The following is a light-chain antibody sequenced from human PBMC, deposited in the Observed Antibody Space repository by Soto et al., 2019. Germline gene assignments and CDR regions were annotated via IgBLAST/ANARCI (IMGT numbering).Light chain of an antibody. V-gene: IGLV2-23*02. Sequence: QSALTQPASVSGSPGQSITISCTGTSSDVGSHNLVSWYQQHPGQAPKLMIYEVSKRPLGVSSRFSATKSGNTASLTISGLQAEDGADYYSCSYGGSRAVFGGGAPLTVL. J-gene: IGLJ7*01. CDR2: EVS. CDR3: CSYGGSRAV. CDR1: SSDVGSHNL.